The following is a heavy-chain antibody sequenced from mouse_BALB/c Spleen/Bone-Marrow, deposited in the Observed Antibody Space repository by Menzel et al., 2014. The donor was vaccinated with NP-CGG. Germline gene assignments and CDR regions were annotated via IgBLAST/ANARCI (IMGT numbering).Heavy chain of an antibody. CDR2: ISNGGGST. CDR1: GFTFSSYT. CDR3: ARRSAATYYFDY. D-gene: IGHD1-2*01. V-gene: IGHV5-12-2*01. Sequence: EVQLVESGGGLVQPGRSLKLSCAASGFTFSSYTMSWVRQTPEKRLEWVAYISNGGGSTYYPDTVKGRFTISRDNAKNTLYLQMSSLKSEDTAMYYCARRSAATYYFDYWGQGTTLTVSS. J-gene: IGHJ2*01.